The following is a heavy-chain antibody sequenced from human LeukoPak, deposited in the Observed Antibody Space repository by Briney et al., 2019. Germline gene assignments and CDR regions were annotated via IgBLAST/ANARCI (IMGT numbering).Heavy chain of an antibody. CDR1: GYIFTSYW. V-gene: IGHV5-51*01. J-gene: IGHJ4*02. CDR2: IYPGDYDN. CDR3: ARCYVDTATYYFDY. Sequence: GEALKISCKGSGYIFTSYWIGWVRQMPGKGLELMGIIYPGDYDNRYSPSFQGQVTISADKSISTAYLQWSSLKASDTAMYYCARCYVDTATYYFDYWGQGTLVTVSS. D-gene: IGHD5-18*01.